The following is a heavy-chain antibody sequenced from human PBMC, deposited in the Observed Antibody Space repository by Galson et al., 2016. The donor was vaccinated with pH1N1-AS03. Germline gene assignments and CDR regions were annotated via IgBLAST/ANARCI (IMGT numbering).Heavy chain of an antibody. CDR2: ISSDASGT. CDR1: GFTFSDYA. V-gene: IGHV3-64*01. J-gene: IGHJ4*02. CDR3: ARRRSYYDFWGGYSDY. D-gene: IGHD3-3*01. Sequence: SLRLSCAASGFTFSDYAMHWVRQAPGKGLEYVSAISSDASGTYYANSVTGRFTISRDNSKNTVYLQMGSLRAEDMAVYYCARRRSYYDFWGGYSDYWGQGTLVTVSS.